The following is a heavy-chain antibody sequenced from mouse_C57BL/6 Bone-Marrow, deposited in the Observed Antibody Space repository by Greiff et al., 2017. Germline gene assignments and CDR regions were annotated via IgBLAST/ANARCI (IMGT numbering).Heavy chain of an antibody. D-gene: IGHD1-1*01. J-gene: IGHJ1*03. CDR2: IYWDDDK. CDR3: ARRYYYGSSYWYFDV. CDR1: GFSLSTSGMG. V-gene: IGHV8-12*01. Sequence: QVQLQQSGPGILQSSQTLSLTCSFSGFSLSTSGMGVSWIRQPSGKGLEWLAHIYWDDDKRYNPSLKSRLTISKDTSTNQVFLKITSVDTADTATYYCARRYYYGSSYWYFDVWGTGTTVTVSS.